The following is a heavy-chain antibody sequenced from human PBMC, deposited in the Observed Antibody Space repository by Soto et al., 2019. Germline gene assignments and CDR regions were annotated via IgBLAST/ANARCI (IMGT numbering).Heavy chain of an antibody. CDR1: GFSLTTGGVG. CDR3: AHIGSYYSGSHYFDY. D-gene: IGHD3-10*01. V-gene: IGHV2-5*02. Sequence: GSGPTLVNPTQTLTLTCTFSGFSLTTGGVGVGWIRQAPGKALEWLALIYWDDNSRYNPSLKIRLAITKDTSKNLVVLTIINMDPVDTATYFCAHIGSYYSGSHYFDYWGQGTLVTVSS. J-gene: IGHJ4*02. CDR2: IYWDDNS.